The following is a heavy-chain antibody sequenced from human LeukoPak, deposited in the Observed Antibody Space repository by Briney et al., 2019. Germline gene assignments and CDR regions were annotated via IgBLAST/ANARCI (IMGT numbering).Heavy chain of an antibody. J-gene: IGHJ4*02. CDR2: IYSGGST. CDR1: GFTVSSNY. CDR3: ARDQNLFQYYDSSKPLSY. V-gene: IGHV3-66*02. Sequence: GGSLRLSCAASGFTVSSNYMSWVRQAPGKGLEWVSVIYSGGSTYYADYVKGRFTISRDNSKNTLYLQMNSLRAEDTAVYYCARDQNLFQYYDSSKPLSYWGQGTLVTVSS. D-gene: IGHD3-22*01.